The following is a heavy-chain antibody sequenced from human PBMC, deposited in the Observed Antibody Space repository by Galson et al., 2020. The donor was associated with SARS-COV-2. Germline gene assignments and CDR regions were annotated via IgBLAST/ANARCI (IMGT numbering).Heavy chain of an antibody. CDR1: GFTFSHYW. Sequence: GESLKISCAASGFTFSHYWMSWVRQAPGKGLEWVANIKPDGSEKHYVDSVKGRFTISRDNNKNSVYLQMNSLRVEDTAMYYCATEREAADGWGQGTLVTVSS. J-gene: IGHJ4*02. V-gene: IGHV3-7*03. CDR2: IKPDGSEK. CDR3: ATEREAADG. D-gene: IGHD6-13*01.